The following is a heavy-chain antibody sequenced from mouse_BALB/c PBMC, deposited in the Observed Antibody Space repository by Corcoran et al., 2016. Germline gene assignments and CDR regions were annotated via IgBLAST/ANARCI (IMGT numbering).Heavy chain of an antibody. CDR3: ARGGLLRVDYFDY. D-gene: IGHD3-3*01. Sequence: EVQLQQSGPELVKPGASVKMSCKASGYTFTSYVMHWVKQKPGQGLEWIGYINPYNDGTKYNEKFKGKATLTSDKSSSTAYMELSSLTSEDSAVYYCARGGLLRVDYFDYWGQGTTLTVSS. J-gene: IGHJ2*01. V-gene: IGHV1S136*01. CDR1: GYTFTSYV. CDR2: INPYNDGT.